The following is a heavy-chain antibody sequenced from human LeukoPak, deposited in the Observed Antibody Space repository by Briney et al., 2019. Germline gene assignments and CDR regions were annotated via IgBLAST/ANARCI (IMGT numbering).Heavy chain of an antibody. J-gene: IGHJ5*01. D-gene: IGHD1-7*01. CDR1: GFTFSSYG. CDR2: ISPDGSRT. CDR3: ARVATGNYWFDS. V-gene: IGHV3-74*01. Sequence: GGSLRLSCAASGFTFSSYGMHWVRQAPGKGLVWVSRISPDGSRTNYADSVKGRFTISRDNAKNTLYLQMNSLRAEDTATYYCARVATGNYWFDSWGQGTLVTVSS.